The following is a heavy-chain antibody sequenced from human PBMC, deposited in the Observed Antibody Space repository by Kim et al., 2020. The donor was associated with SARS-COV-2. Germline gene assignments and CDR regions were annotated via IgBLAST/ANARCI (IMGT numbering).Heavy chain of an antibody. V-gene: IGHV4-4*02. D-gene: IGHD3-10*01. CDR3: ARASDYYGSGSYYMGRGELNY. CDR2: IYHSGST. Sequence: SETLSLTCAVSGGSISSSNWWSWVRQPPGKGLEWIGEIYHSGSTNYNPSLKSRVTISVDKSKNQFSLKLSSVTAADTAVYYCARASDYYGSGSYYMGRGELNYWGQGTLVTVSS. J-gene: IGHJ4*02. CDR1: GGSISSSNW.